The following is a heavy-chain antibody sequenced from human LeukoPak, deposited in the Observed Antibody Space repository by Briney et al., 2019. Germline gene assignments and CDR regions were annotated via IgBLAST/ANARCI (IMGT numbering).Heavy chain of an antibody. D-gene: IGHD2-21*02. CDR1: GFTFSSHW. V-gene: IGHV3-74*01. J-gene: IGHJ5*02. CDR3: VRDLRQCIGGACYA. CDR2: INSDGSST. Sequence: GGSLRLACAASGFTFSSHWMYWVRQAPGNGLVWVSRINSDGSSTNYADSVKGRFTISRDNAKNTLYLQMNRLRAEDTAVFYCVRDLRQCIGGACYAWGQGTLVTVSS.